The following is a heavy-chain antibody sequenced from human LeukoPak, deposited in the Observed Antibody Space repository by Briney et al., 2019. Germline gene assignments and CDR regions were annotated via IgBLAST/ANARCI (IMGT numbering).Heavy chain of an antibody. Sequence: GSLRLSCAASGFTFSSYWMSWVRQAPGKGLEWIGEINHSGSTNYNPSLKSRVTISVDTSKNQFSLKLSSVTAADTAVYYCARVGVVVPAASHPYYMDVWGKGTTVTVSS. D-gene: IGHD2-2*01. CDR3: ARVGVVVPAASHPYYMDV. V-gene: IGHV4-34*01. CDR1: GFTFSSYW. CDR2: INHSGST. J-gene: IGHJ6*03.